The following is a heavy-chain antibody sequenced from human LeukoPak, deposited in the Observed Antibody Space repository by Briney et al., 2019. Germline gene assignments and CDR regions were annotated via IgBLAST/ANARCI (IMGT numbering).Heavy chain of an antibody. CDR2: INPNSGGT. J-gene: IGHJ4*02. Sequence: ASVKVSCKASGYTFTDYYMHWVRQAPGQGLEWMGWINPNSGGTSNAQKFQGRVTMTTDTSTSTAYMELRSLRSDDTAVYYCARMGMREEFDYWGQGTLVTVSS. D-gene: IGHD1-14*01. CDR1: GYTFTDYY. V-gene: IGHV1-2*02. CDR3: ARMGMREEFDY.